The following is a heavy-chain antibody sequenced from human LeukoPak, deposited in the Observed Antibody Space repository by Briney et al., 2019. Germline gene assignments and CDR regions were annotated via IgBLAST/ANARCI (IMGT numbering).Heavy chain of an antibody. D-gene: IGHD3-10*01. CDR3: ARDPGWIGTFWFFDL. CDR1: GGSISTYY. CDR2: IYYSGST. V-gene: IGHV4-59*01. Sequence: SETLSLTCTVSGGSISTYYWNWIRQPPGKGLEWIGYIYYSGSTNYNPSLKGRVTISVDTSKNQFSLRLSSVTAADTAVYYCARDPGWIGTFWFFDLWGRGTLVTVSS. J-gene: IGHJ2*01.